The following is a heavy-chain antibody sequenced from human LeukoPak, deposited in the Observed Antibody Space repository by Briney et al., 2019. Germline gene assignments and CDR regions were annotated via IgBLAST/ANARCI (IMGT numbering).Heavy chain of an antibody. J-gene: IGHJ4*02. D-gene: IGHD6-13*01. Sequence: SETLSLTCTVSGGSISSYYWSWIRQPPGKGLEWIGYIYYSGSTNYNPSLKSRVTISVDTSKNQFSLKLSSVTAADTAVYYGASSSWSPYYFDYWGQGTLVTVSS. CDR1: GGSISSYY. CDR2: IYYSGST. CDR3: ASSSWSPYYFDY. V-gene: IGHV4-59*08.